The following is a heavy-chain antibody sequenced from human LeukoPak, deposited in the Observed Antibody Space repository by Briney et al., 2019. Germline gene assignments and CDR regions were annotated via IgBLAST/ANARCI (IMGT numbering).Heavy chain of an antibody. CDR1: GFTFSDYY. D-gene: IGHD6-13*01. V-gene: IGHV3-11*04. J-gene: IGHJ4*02. CDR3: TRAHYSSFDY. Sequence: NPGGSLRLSCAASGFTFSDYYMSWIRQAPGKGLEWVSYISSSGSTIYYADSVKGRFTISRDNAKNSLYLQSLYLQMNSLRAEDTAVYYCTRAHYSSFDYWGQGTLVTVSS. CDR2: ISSSGSTI.